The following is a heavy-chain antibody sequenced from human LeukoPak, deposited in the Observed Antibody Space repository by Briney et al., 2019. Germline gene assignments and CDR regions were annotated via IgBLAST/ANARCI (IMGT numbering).Heavy chain of an antibody. CDR3: AREWELPRTNRFDP. CDR1: GYTFTGYY. J-gene: IGHJ5*02. CDR2: INPNSGGT. Sequence: ASVKVSCKASGYTFTGYYMHWVRQAPGQGLEWMGWINPNSGGTNYAQKFQGRVTMTRDTSISTAYMELSRLRSDDTAVYYCAREWELPRTNRFDPWGQGTLVTVSS. D-gene: IGHD1-26*01. V-gene: IGHV1-2*02.